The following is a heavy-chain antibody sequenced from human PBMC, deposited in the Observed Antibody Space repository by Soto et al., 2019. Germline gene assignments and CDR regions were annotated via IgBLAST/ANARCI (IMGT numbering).Heavy chain of an antibody. CDR3: ARGDSTDCSNGVCSFFYYHDMDA. Sequence: XSVKISCKASVYNFTHYHIHWVRQAPGQGLEWVGRINPKSGGTSTAQKFQGWVTMTTDTSISTASMELTRLTSDDTAIYYCARGDSTDCSNGVCSFFYYHDMDAWGQGSTATVSS. CDR2: INPKSGGT. CDR1: VYNFTHYH. V-gene: IGHV1-2*04. D-gene: IGHD2-8*01. J-gene: IGHJ6*02.